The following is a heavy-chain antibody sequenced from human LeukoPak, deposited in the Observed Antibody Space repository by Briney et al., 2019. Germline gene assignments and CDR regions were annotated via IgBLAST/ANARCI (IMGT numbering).Heavy chain of an antibody. V-gene: IGHV4-59*08. CDR3: ARQSGWLQKSSFDY. CDR2: IYSNEAT. Sequence: SETLSLTCTVSGGSIKGYHWSWIRQPPGKGLEWIGYIYSNEATEYKPSLKSRVTISVDTSKNQFSLKLTSVTAADTAVYYCARQSGWLQKSSFDYWGQGTLVTVSS. J-gene: IGHJ4*02. CDR1: GGSIKGYH. D-gene: IGHD5-24*01.